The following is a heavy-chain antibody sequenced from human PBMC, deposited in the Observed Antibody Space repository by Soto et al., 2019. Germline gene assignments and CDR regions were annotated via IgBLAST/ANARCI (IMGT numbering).Heavy chain of an antibody. CDR2: TYYRSKWYN. D-gene: IGHD1-26*01. CDR3: ARGKYSGFDI. V-gene: IGHV6-1*01. Sequence: QTLSLTCAISVDSVSCTNRFAWNWIRQSPSRGLEWLRRTYYRSKWYNEYVLSVKSRITINPDTSKNQFSLQLNSVTAEDTAIYFCARGKYSGFDIWGQGTLVPVSS. J-gene: IGHJ3*02. CDR1: VDSVSCTNRFA.